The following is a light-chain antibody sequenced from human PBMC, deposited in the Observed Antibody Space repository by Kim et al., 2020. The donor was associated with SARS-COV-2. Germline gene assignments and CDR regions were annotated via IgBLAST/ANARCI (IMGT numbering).Light chain of an antibody. J-gene: IGLJ3*02. CDR2: DTV. CDR1: TGPVTRRLF. Sequence: QAVVTQEPSLTVSPGGTVTLTCASSTGPVTRRLFPYWFLQKPGQAPRTLIYDTVNTHSWTPARFSGSLLEDKAALTLSGAQPEDEAVYYCLLSYSGSLVFGGGTKVTVL. CDR3: LLSYSGSLV. V-gene: IGLV7-46*01.